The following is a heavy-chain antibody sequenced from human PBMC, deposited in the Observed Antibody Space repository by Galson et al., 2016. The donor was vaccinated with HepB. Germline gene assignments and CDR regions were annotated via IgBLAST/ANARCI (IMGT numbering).Heavy chain of an antibody. CDR1: GYSLTNYY. CDR3: ARDRGYYSHFDS. Sequence: SVKVSCKASGYSLTNYYIHWLRRAPGEGLEWVGIINPSGGSTGYAQKFQGRVTMTRDTSTSIVYMDLTSLRSEDTAVYYCARDRGYYSHFDSWGQGTLVTVSS. CDR2: INPSGGST. J-gene: IGHJ4*02. V-gene: IGHV1-46*01. D-gene: IGHD1-26*01.